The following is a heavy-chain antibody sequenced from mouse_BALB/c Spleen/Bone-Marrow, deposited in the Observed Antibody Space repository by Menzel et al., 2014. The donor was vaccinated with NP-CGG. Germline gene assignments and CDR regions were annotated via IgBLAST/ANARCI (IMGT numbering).Heavy chain of an antibody. CDR2: IDPANGNT. J-gene: IGHJ2*01. CDR3: ARSYGSSPFDY. CDR1: GFNIKDTY. V-gene: IGHV14-3*02. Sequence: VQLKESGAELVKPGASVKLSCTASGFNIKDTYMHWVKQRPEQGLEWIGRIDPANGNTKYDPKFQGKATITADTSSNTAYLQLSSLTSEDTAVYYCARSYGSSPFDYWGQGTPLTVSS. D-gene: IGHD1-1*01.